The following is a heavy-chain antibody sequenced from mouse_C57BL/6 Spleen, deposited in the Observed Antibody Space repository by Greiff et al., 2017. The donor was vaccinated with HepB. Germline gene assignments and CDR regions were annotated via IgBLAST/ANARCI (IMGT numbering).Heavy chain of an antibody. V-gene: IGHV1-85*01. D-gene: IGHD2-10*02. CDR2: IYPRDGT. Sequence: QVQLQQSGPELVKPGASVKLSCKASGYTFTSYDINWVKQRPGQGLEWIGWIYPRDGTKYNEKFKGKATLTVDTSSSTAYMELHSLTSEDSAVYFCARSVYGAYWGQGTLVTVSA. CDR3: ARSVYGAY. J-gene: IGHJ3*01. CDR1: GYTFTSYD.